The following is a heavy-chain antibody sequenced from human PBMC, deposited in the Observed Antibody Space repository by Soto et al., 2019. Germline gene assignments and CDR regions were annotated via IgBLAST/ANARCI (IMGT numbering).Heavy chain of an antibody. CDR3: ARGFSSLTYQLLIRWFDP. CDR2: IYYSGST. J-gene: IGHJ5*02. CDR1: GGSISSGGYY. V-gene: IGHV4-31*03. Sequence: QVQLQESGPGLVKPSQTLSLTCTVSGGSISSGGYYWSWIRQHPGKGLEWIGYIYYSGSTYYNPSLKSRVTISVDTSKNQFSLKLSSVTAADTAVYYCARGFSSLTYQLLIRWFDPWGQGTLVTVSS. D-gene: IGHD2-2*01.